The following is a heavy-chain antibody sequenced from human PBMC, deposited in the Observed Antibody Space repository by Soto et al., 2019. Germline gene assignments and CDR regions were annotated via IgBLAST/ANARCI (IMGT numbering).Heavy chain of an antibody. CDR3: ARDRPKDGYNYFYGMDV. Sequence: GSLRLSCAASGFTFSSYAMHWVRQAPGKGLEWVAVISYDGSNKYYADSVKGRFTISRDNSKNTLYLQMNSLRAEDTAVYYCARDRPKDGYNYFYGMDVWGQGTTVTVSS. CDR1: GFTFSSYA. V-gene: IGHV3-30-3*01. J-gene: IGHJ6*02. CDR2: ISYDGSNK. D-gene: IGHD5-12*01.